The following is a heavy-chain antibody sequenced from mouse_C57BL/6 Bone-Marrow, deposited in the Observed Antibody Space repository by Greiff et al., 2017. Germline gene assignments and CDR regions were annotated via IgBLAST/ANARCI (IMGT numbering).Heavy chain of an antibody. CDR1: GFTFTDYY. CDR3: ARWDYCGSSFLSY. CDR2: IRNKANGYTT. Sequence: EVMLLESGGGLVQPGGSLSLSCAASGFTFTDYYMSWVRQPPGKALEWLGFIRNKANGYTTEYSASVKGRFTISRDNSQSILYLQMNALRAEDSATYYCARWDYCGSSFLSYWGQGTTLTVSS. D-gene: IGHD1-1*01. J-gene: IGHJ2*01. V-gene: IGHV7-3*01.